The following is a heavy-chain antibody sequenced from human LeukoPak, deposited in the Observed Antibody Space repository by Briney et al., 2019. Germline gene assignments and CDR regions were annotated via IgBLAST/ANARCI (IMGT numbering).Heavy chain of an antibody. CDR1: GGSISSSSYY. CDR2: IYYSEST. CDR3: ARGLIEYDSSGYYYGPIDY. Sequence: SETLSLTCTVSGGSISSSSYYWGWIRQPPGKGLEWIGSIYYSESTYYNPSLKSRVTISVDTSKNQFSLKLSSVTAADTAVYYCARGLIEYDSSGYYYGPIDYWGQGTLVTVSS. J-gene: IGHJ4*02. D-gene: IGHD3-22*01. V-gene: IGHV4-39*07.